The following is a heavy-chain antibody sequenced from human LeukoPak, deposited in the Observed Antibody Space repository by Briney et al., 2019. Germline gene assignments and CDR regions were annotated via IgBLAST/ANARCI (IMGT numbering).Heavy chain of an antibody. CDR1: GYRFTSYW. V-gene: IGHV5-51*01. J-gene: IGHJ4*02. CDR3: ARLPDIVLMVYADY. Sequence: GESLKISCKGSGYRFTSYWIGWVRQMPGKGLEWMGIIYPGDSDTRYSPSFQGQVTISADKSISTAYLQWSSLKASDTAMYYCARLPDIVLMVYADYRGQGTLVTVSS. D-gene: IGHD2-8*01. CDR2: IYPGDSDT.